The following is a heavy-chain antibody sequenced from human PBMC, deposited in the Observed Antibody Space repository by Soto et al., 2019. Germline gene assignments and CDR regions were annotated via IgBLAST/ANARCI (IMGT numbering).Heavy chain of an antibody. CDR2: ISGSSTTK. J-gene: IGHJ4*02. D-gene: IGHD2-15*01. CDR1: GFTFSGYS. Sequence: GGSLRLSCAASGFTFSGYSMNWVRQAPGKGLDWVSYISGSSTTKYYADSVKGRFTISRDNAKNALYLQMDSLRADDTAVYYCARRYCSGTSCDSLASWGQGVLVTVSS. V-gene: IGHV3-48*01. CDR3: ARRYCSGTSCDSLAS.